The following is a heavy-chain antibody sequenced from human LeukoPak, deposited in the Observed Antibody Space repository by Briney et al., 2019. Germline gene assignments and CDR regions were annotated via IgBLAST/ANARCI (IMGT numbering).Heavy chain of an antibody. Sequence: GGSLRLSCAASGFTFSSDWTSCARYVPGKGLEWVADIKQDGSDKHYVDSVKGRFTISRENAKNSLYLPMNILRAKDTAVYYCARYGGRYYAFEYWGQGTLVTVSS. CDR3: ARYGGRYYAFEY. D-gene: IGHD1-26*01. J-gene: IGHJ4*02. CDR1: GFTFSSDW. CDR2: IKQDGSDK. V-gene: IGHV3-7*05.